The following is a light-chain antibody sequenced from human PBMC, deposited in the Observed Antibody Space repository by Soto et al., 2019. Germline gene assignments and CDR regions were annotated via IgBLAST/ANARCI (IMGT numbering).Light chain of an antibody. J-gene: IGKJ2*01. CDR2: GVS. Sequence: EIVLTQSPGTLSLSPGERATLSCRASQGVSGSYLAWYKQKPGQAPRLLIHGVSTRATGIPDRFSGSGSGTYYTLTISSLEPADFAVYYCQQYVTSPYIFGQGTKLESK. V-gene: IGKV3-20*01. CDR3: QQYVTSPYI. CDR1: QGVSGSY.